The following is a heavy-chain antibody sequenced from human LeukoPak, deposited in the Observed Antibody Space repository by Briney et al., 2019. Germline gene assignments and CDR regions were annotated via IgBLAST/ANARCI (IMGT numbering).Heavy chain of an antibody. D-gene: IGHD3-9*01. J-gene: IGHJ5*02. V-gene: IGHV4-39*01. Sequence: SETLSLTCTVSGGSISSSSYYWGWIRQPPGKGLEWIGSIYYSGSTYYNPSLKSRVTISVDTSKNQFSLKLSSVTAADTAGYYCARQDILPGYPFDPWGQGTLVTVSS. CDR1: GGSISSSSYY. CDR3: ARQDILPGYPFDP. CDR2: IYYSGST.